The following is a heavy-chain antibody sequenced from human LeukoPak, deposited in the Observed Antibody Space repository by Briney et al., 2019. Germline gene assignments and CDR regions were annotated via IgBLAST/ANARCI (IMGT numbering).Heavy chain of an antibody. Sequence: GGSLRLSCAASGFTFSSYAMNWVRQAPGKGLEWVSGISGSGGSTYYADSVKGRFTISRDNSKNTLYLQMNSLRGEDTAVYYCARGELGDYWGQGTLVTVSS. CDR3: ARGELGDY. CDR2: ISGSGGST. V-gene: IGHV3-23*01. D-gene: IGHD1-26*01. J-gene: IGHJ4*02. CDR1: GFTFSSYA.